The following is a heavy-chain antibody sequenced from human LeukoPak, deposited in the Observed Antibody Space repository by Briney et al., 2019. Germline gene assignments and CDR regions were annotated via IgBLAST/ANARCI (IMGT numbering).Heavy chain of an antibody. Sequence: GRSLRLSCAASGFTFSSNTMSWVRQAPGKGLEWVSVISGSGGNTYYADSVKGRFTISRDNSKNTLYLQMNSLRPEDTAVYYCAKASGGNVVYWGQGTLVTVSS. CDR3: AKASGGNVVY. V-gene: IGHV3-23*01. J-gene: IGHJ4*02. D-gene: IGHD4-23*01. CDR1: GFTFSSNT. CDR2: ISGSGGNT.